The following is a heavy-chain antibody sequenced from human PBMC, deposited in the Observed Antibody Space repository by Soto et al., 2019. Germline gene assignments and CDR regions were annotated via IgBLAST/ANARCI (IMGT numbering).Heavy chain of an antibody. CDR1: GYTFTSYD. D-gene: IGHD3-10*01. Sequence: ASVKGACKASGYTFTSYDINWVRQATGQGLEWMGWMNPNSGNTGYAQKFQGRVTMTRNTSISTAYMELSSLRSEDTAVYYCARGRGRNGSGSYHKPYYYYYMDVWGKGTTVTVSS. V-gene: IGHV1-8*01. J-gene: IGHJ6*03. CDR2: MNPNSGNT. CDR3: ARGRGRNGSGSYHKPYYYYYMDV.